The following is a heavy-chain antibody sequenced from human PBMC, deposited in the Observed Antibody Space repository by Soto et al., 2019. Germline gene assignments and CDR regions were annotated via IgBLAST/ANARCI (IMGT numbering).Heavy chain of an antibody. CDR1: GYTFTSYA. V-gene: IGHV1-3*01. D-gene: IGHD2-2*01. CDR2: INAGNGNT. J-gene: IGHJ5*02. CDR3: ARSLRDIAVVTGFDP. Sequence: ASVKVSCKASGYTFTSYAMHWVRQAPGQRLEWMGWINAGNGNTKYSQKFQGRVTITRDTSASTAYMELSSLRSEDTAVYYCARSLRDIAVVTGFDPWGQGTLVTVSS.